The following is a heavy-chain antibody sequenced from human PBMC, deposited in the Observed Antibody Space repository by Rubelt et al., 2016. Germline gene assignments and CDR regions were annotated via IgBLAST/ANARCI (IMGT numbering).Heavy chain of an antibody. D-gene: IGHD3-22*01. Sequence: EWVAVIWYDGSNKYYADSVKGRFTISRDNSKNTLYLQMNSLRAEDTAVYYCARGNWVGVTGLMGYWGQGTLVTVSS. CDR3: ARGNWVGVTGLMGY. J-gene: IGHJ4*02. V-gene: IGHV3-33*01. CDR2: IWYDGSNK.